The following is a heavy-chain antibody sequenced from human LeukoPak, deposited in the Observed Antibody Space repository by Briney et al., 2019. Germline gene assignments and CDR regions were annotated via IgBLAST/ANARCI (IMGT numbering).Heavy chain of an antibody. V-gene: IGHV1-69*01. D-gene: IGHD2-15*01. CDR3: ARAAGYCSGGSCYSHYYYYMDV. J-gene: IGHJ6*03. CDR2: IIPIFGTA. Sequence: SVKVSCKASGGTFSSYAIGWVRQAPGQGLEWMGGIIPIFGTANYAQKLQGRVTITADESTGTAYMELSSLRSEDTAVYYCARAAGYCSGGSCYSHYYYYMDVWGKGTTVTVSS. CDR1: GGTFSSYA.